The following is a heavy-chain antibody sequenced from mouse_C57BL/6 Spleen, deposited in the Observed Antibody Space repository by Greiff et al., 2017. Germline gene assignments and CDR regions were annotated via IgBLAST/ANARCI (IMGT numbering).Heavy chain of an antibody. J-gene: IGHJ1*03. V-gene: IGHV1-81*01. D-gene: IGHD1-1*01. CDR2: IYPRSGNT. Sequence: VQVVESGAELARPGASVKLSCKASGYTFTSYGISWVKQRTGQGLEWIGEIYPRSGNTYYNEKFKGKATLTADKSSSTAYMELRSLTSEDSAVYFCARDLDYGSSSGYFDVWGTGTTVTVSS. CDR1: GYTFTSYG. CDR3: ARDLDYGSSSGYFDV.